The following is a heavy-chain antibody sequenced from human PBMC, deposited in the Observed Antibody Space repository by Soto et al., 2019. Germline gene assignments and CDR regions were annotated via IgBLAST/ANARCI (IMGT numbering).Heavy chain of an antibody. CDR2: INPNSGGT. Sequence: ASVKISCKASGYTFTGYYMHWVRQAPGQGLEWMGWINPNSGGTNYAQKFQGRVTMTRDTSISTAYMELSRLRSDDTAVYYCARLAMVRGVIIKNYYYGMDVWGKGTTVTVSS. CDR1: GYTFTGYY. CDR3: ARLAMVRGVIIKNYYYGMDV. V-gene: IGHV1-2*02. J-gene: IGHJ6*04. D-gene: IGHD3-10*01.